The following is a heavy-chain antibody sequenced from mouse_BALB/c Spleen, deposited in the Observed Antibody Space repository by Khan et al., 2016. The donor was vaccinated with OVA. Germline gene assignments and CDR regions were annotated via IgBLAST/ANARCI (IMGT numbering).Heavy chain of an antibody. CDR1: GYTFTHYG. V-gene: IGHV9-1*02. Sequence: QIQLVQSGPELKKPGETVKISCKASGYTFTHYGMNWVKQAPGKGLKWMGWINTYTGEPTYDDDFKGRFAFSLETSASTAYLQINNPKNEERATYFCARPPYFSYVMAYWGQGTSVTVSS. J-gene: IGHJ4*01. D-gene: IGHD2-10*01. CDR3: ARPPYFSYVMAY. CDR2: INTYTGEP.